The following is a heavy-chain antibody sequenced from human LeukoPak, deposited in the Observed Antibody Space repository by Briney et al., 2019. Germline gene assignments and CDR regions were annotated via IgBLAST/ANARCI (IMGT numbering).Heavy chain of an antibody. Sequence: GGSLRPSCAASRFTFSSYWMSWVRQAPGKGLEWVSAISGSGGSTYYADSVKGRFTISRDNSKNTLYLQMNSLRAEDTAVYYCAKRSVEDIVVVPAALKGPNWFDPWGQGTLVTVSS. CDR3: AKRSVEDIVVVPAALKGPNWFDP. V-gene: IGHV3-23*01. CDR1: RFTFSSYW. D-gene: IGHD2-2*01. CDR2: ISGSGGST. J-gene: IGHJ5*02.